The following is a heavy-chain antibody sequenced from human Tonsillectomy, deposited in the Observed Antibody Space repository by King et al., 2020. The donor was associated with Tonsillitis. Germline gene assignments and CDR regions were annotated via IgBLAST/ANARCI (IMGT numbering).Heavy chain of an antibody. V-gene: IGHV3-33*05. J-gene: IGHJ4*02. D-gene: IGHD6-19*01. CDR1: GFDFRSYG. CDR3: ARERLYSSVWGIDN. CDR2: LSFDGRSK. Sequence: VQLVESGGGVVQPGRSLRLSCTASGFDFRSYGMHWVRQAPGKGLEWVAVLSFDGRSKYADSVRGRFTISRDNSKNTLYLQMDSLSDEDTAVFYCARERLYSSVWGIDNWGQGTLVTVSS.